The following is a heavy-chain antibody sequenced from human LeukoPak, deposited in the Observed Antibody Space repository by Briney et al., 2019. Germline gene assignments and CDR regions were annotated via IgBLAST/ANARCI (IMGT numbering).Heavy chain of an antibody. V-gene: IGHV3-23*01. CDR1: GFTFSSYA. CDR2: ISGSGGST. Sequence: GGSLRLSCAASGFTFSSYAMTWVRQAPGKGLEWVSTISGSGGSTYYADSVEGRFTISRDNSKNTLYLQMNSLRAEDTAVYYCAKDEYCSGGSCYSLPNNWFDPWGQGTLVTVSS. CDR3: AKDEYCSGGSCYSLPNNWFDP. D-gene: IGHD2-15*01. J-gene: IGHJ5*02.